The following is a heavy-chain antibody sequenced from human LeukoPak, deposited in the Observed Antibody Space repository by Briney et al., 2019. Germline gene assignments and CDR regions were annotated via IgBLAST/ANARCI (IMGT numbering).Heavy chain of an antibody. CDR2: ISTSSTYI. Sequence: GGSLRLSCAASGFTFSNYSMNWVRQAPGKGLEWASSISTSSTYIYYADSVKGRFTISRDNAKTSLYLQMNSLRAEDTAVYYCARVTRYSSGWYYPDAFNIWGQGTMVTVSS. J-gene: IGHJ3*02. CDR1: GFTFSNYS. V-gene: IGHV3-21*01. CDR3: ARVTRYSSGWYYPDAFNI. D-gene: IGHD6-19*01.